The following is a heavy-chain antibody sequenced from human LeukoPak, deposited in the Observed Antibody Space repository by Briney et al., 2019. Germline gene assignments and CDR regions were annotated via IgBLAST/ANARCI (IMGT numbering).Heavy chain of an antibody. Sequence: PGRSLRLSCAASGFTFSSYAMHWVRQAPGKGLDWVAVISYDGNNKYYADSVKGRFTISRDNSKNTLYLQMNSLIPEDTAVYYCAREMNSGSWGSLDYWGQGTLVTVSS. V-gene: IGHV3-30-3*01. CDR1: GFTFSSYA. CDR3: AREMNSGSWGSLDY. CDR2: ISYDGNNK. D-gene: IGHD1-26*01. J-gene: IGHJ4*02.